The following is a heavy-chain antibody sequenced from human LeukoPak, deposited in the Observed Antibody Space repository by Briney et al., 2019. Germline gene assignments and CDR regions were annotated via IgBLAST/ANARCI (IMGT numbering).Heavy chain of an antibody. J-gene: IGHJ6*03. CDR1: GGSTSTYY. CDR2: IYTSGST. CDR3: ARETSQKGAHYMDV. D-gene: IGHD3-16*01. V-gene: IGHV4-4*07. Sequence: SETLSLTCTVSGGSTSTYYWSWIRQPAGKGLEWIGRIYTSGSTNYNPSLKSRVTMSVDTSKNQFSLKLSSVTAADTAVYYCARETSQKGAHYMDVWGKGTTVTISS.